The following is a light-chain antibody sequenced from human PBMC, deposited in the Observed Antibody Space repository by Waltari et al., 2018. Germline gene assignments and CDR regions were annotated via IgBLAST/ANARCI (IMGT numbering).Light chain of an antibody. V-gene: IGLV8-61*01. CDR2: KIN. CDR1: SGSVSSTSY. Sequence: QTVVTPEPSLSVSPGGTVTLTCALSSGSVSSTSYASWYQQTPGQSPRTLVYKINTRSSGVPVRFSGSMLGNKAALTITGAQAEDESDYYCVMYMGSGIWVFGGGTKLTVL. CDR3: VMYMGSGIWV. J-gene: IGLJ3*02.